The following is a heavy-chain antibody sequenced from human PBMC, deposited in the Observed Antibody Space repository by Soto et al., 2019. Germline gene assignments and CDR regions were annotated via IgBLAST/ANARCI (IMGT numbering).Heavy chain of an antibody. Sequence: QLQLQESGSGLVKPSQTLSLTCAVSGGSISSGGYSWSWIRQPPGKGLEWIGYIYHSGSTYYNPSLTIPFTISVATSKNQSSLKLRSVTAADTAVYYCAVGPGVARNSWGQGTLVTVSS. CDR3: AVGPGVARNS. CDR2: IYHSGST. CDR1: GGSISSGGYS. V-gene: IGHV4-30-2*01. D-gene: IGHD5-12*01. J-gene: IGHJ4*02.